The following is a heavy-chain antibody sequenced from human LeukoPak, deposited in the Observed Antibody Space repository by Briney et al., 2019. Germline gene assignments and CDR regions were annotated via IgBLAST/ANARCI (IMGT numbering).Heavy chain of an antibody. D-gene: IGHD3-3*01. CDR1: GGSFSGYY. V-gene: IGHV4-39*01. CDR2: IYYSGST. Sequence: SETLSLTCAVYGGSFSGYYWGWIRQPPGKGLEWIGSIYYSGSTYYNPSLKSRVTISVDTSKNQFSLKLSSVTAADTAVYYCASTPSARITIFGVVINWGQGTLVTVSS. J-gene: IGHJ4*02. CDR3: ASTPSARITIFGVVIN.